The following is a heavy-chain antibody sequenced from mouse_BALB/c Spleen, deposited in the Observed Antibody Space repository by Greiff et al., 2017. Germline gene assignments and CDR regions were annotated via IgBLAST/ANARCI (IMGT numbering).Heavy chain of an antibody. D-gene: IGHD2-10*01. J-gene: IGHJ4*01. CDR1: GYTFTSYW. Sequence: QVQLQQSGAELAKPGASVKMSCKASGYTFTSYWMHWVKQRPGQGLEWIGYINPSTGYTEYNQKFKDKATLTADKSSSTAYMQLSSLTSEDSAVYYCARSSYYGNNYAMDYWGQGTSVTVSS. CDR3: ARSSYYGNNYAMDY. V-gene: IGHV1-7*01. CDR2: INPSTGYT.